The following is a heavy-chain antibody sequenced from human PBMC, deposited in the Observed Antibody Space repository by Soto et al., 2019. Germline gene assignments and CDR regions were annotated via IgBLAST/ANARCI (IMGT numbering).Heavy chain of an antibody. V-gene: IGHV1-69*02. CDR3: ATRYGSGSEHFDY. CDR1: GDTFSRYT. J-gene: IGHJ4*02. D-gene: IGHD3-10*01. CDR2: TIPMLGMA. Sequence: QVQLVQSGAEVKKPGSSVKVSCTASGDTFSRYTISWVRQVPGQGPEWMGRTIPMLGMADYAQKFQGRVTINADKATSTAYMVLRSLRSEVTAIYYCATRYGSGSEHFDYWCQGTLVTVSS.